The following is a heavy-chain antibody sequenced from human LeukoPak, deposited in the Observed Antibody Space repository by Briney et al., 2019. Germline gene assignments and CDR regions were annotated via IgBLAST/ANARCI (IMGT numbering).Heavy chain of an antibody. CDR2: ISSSSSYI. D-gene: IGHD2-21*02. CDR1: GFTFSSYS. J-gene: IGHJ4*02. CDR3: ARDLYCGGDCYPFDY. Sequence: GGSLRLSCAASGFTFSSYSMNWVRQAPGKGLEWVSSISSSSSYIYYADSVKGRFTISRDNAKNSLYLQMNSLRAEDTAVYYCARDLYCGGDCYPFDYWGQGTLVTVSS. V-gene: IGHV3-21*01.